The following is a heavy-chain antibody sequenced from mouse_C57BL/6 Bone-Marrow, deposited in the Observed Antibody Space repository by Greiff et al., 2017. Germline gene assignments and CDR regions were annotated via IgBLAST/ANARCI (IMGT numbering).Heavy chain of an antibody. CDR2: IDPSDSYT. CDR3: AREGDYGSSLYYFDY. V-gene: IGHV1-69*01. CDR1: GYTFTSYW. Sequence: QVQLQQPGAELVMPGASVKLSCKASGYTFTSYWMNWVKQRPGQGLEWIGEIDPSDSYTNYNQKFKGKSTLTVDKASSTAYMQLSSLTSEDSAVYYGAREGDYGSSLYYFDYWGQGTTLTVSS. D-gene: IGHD1-1*01. J-gene: IGHJ2*01.